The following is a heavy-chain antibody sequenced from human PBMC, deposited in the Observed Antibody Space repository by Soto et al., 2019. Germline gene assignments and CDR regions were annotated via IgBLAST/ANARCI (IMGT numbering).Heavy chain of an antibody. CDR3: ARGRHLLGNFYSTRAV. V-gene: IGHV1-18*01. CDR1: GYTFSNHG. Sequence: QVQLLQSGAEVKKPGASVKVSCKASGYTFSNHGITWVRQAPGQGLEWMGWIGAYNGNTHYTQSLQGRVTMTTDTATGIAYRGRGALRSDDTAVYYWARGRHLLGNFYSTRAVWGKGPPAPVSS. J-gene: IGHJ6*03. D-gene: IGHD6-25*01. CDR2: IGAYNGNT.